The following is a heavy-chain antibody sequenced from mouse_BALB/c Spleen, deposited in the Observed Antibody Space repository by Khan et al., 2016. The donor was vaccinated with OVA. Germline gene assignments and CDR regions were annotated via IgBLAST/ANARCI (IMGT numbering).Heavy chain of an antibody. D-gene: IGHD2-1*01. CDR1: GYTFTNYW. J-gene: IGHJ3*01. CDR3: ARGYFGNYEFVY. Sequence: QVQLQQPGAELVKPGASVKLSCKTSGYTFTNYWIQWIKQRPGQGLGWIGQIFPGTGTTYYNQNFKDKATLTVDTSSNTAYMHPSSLTSEDSAVYFWARGYFGNYEFVYWGQGTLVTVSP. V-gene: IGHV1S132*01. CDR2: IFPGTGTT.